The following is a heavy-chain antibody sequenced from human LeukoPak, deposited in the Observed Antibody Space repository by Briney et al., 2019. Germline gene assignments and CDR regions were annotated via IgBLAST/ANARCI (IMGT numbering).Heavy chain of an antibody. Sequence: ASVKVSCKASGGTFSSYAISWVRQAPGHGLEWMGGIIPIFGTANYAQKFQGRVTITTDESTSTAYMELSSLRSEDTAVYYCARDTDYGSGSYYGYWGQGTLVTVSS. CDR3: ARDTDYGSGSYYGY. CDR1: GGTFSSYA. V-gene: IGHV1-69*05. CDR2: IIPIFGTA. J-gene: IGHJ4*02. D-gene: IGHD3-10*01.